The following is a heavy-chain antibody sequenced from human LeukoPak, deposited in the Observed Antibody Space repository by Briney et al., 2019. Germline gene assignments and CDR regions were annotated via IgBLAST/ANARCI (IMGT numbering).Heavy chain of an antibody. J-gene: IGHJ1*01. V-gene: IGHV3-23*01. CDR3: AKVLWFGPDGEYFQH. D-gene: IGHD3-10*01. CDR1: GVTFRSDA. Sequence: GGCLRLSCAASGVTFRSDAMSGGRQAPGEGGEGGSAISGSGGSTYYADSVKGRFTISRDNSKNTLYLQMNSLRAEDTAVYYCAKVLWFGPDGEYFQHWGQGTLVTVSS. CDR2: ISGSGGST.